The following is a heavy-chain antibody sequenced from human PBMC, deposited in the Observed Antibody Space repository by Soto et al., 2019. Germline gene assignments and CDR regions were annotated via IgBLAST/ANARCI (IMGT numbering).Heavy chain of an antibody. CDR1: GFTFSSHW. CDR2: ISPDGGST. D-gene: IGHD7-27*01. Sequence: GGSLRLSCATSGFTFSSHWMHWVRQTPGRGLVWVSNISPDGGSTFYADSVKGRFTISRGNAKNTLFLQMNSLRDDDTAVYYCAPLTPGYWGQGILVTVSS. J-gene: IGHJ4*02. CDR3: APLTPGY. V-gene: IGHV3-74*01.